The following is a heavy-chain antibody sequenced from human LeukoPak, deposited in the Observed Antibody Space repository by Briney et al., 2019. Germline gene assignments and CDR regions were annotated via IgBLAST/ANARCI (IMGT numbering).Heavy chain of an antibody. CDR1: GFSLSTTGVG. Sequence: SGPTLVKPTQTLTLTCTFSGFSLSTTGVGVGWIRLPPGKALEWLALIYWDDDKRYSPSLKSRLAITRATSRNQVVLTMTNMDPVDTATYYCAHRPPLGPIDYFDYWGQGTLVTVSS. D-gene: IGHD7-27*01. J-gene: IGHJ4*02. V-gene: IGHV2-5*02. CDR3: AHRPPLGPIDYFDY. CDR2: IYWDDDK.